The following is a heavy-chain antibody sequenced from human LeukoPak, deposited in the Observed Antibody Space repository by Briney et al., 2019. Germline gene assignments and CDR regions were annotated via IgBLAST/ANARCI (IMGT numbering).Heavy chain of an antibody. CDR2: IYSGGNT. CDR3: ARDLGSGWNFDY. V-gene: IGHV3-53*01. CDR1: GFIVSSDY. J-gene: IGHJ4*02. D-gene: IGHD6-19*01. Sequence: GGSLRLSCAVSGFIVSSDYMSWVRQAPGKGLEWVSVIYSGGNTYYADSVKGRFTISRDTSKNTLYLQMNSLRAEDTAVYYCARDLGSGWNFDYWGQGTLVTVSS.